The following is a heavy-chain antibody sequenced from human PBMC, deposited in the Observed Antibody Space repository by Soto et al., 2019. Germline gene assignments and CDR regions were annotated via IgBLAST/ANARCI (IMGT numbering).Heavy chain of an antibody. CDR1: GFSLSTSGMC. V-gene: IGHV2-70*12. CDR3: AHRPRSGWPKNYYFDY. Sequence: PTLVNPTQTLSLTCTFSGFSLSTSGMCVSWIRQPPGKALEWLARIDWDDDKYYSTSLKTRLTISKDTSKNQVVLTMTNMDPVDTATYYCAHRPRSGWPKNYYFDYWGQGTLVTVSS. J-gene: IGHJ4*02. CDR2: IDWDDDK. D-gene: IGHD6-19*01.